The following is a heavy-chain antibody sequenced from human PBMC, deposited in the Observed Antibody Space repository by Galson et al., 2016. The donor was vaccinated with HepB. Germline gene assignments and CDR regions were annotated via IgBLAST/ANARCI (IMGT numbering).Heavy chain of an antibody. J-gene: IGHJ6*02. Sequence: SLRLSCAASGFAFSSYAMRWVRQAPGKGLEWVSAISDSGRTTYYTDSVKGRFTISRDNSRNTLHLQMNSLTAEDTAIYYCANLRGGYSGPRYYDYYNGMDVWGQGTTVTVSS. D-gene: IGHD5-12*01. CDR1: GFAFSSYA. CDR2: ISDSGRTT. V-gene: IGHV3-23*01. CDR3: ANLRGGYSGPRYYDYYNGMDV.